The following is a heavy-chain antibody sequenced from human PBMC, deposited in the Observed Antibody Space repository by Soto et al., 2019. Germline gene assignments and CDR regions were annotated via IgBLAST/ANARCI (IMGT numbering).Heavy chain of an antibody. J-gene: IGHJ5*02. V-gene: IGHV4-31*03. CDR3: ARAALYNRGHCWFDP. CDR1: GDSINSSDHY. D-gene: IGHD3-10*01. CDR2: IFYVGSA. Sequence: SETLSLTCIVSGDSINSSDHYWSWIRQRPGKGLEWMGYIFYVGSAYYNPSLESRVSMSVDTSRNQFSLKLTSVIAADTAVYYCARAALYNRGHCWFDPWGQGTLVTVSS.